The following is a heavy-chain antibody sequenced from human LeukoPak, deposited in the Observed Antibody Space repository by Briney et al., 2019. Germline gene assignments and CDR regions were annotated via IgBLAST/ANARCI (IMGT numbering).Heavy chain of an antibody. CDR2: INHSGST. V-gene: IGHV4-34*01. CDR1: GGSFSGYY. Sequence: PSETLSLTCAVYGGSFSGYYWSWIRQPSGKGLEWIGEINHSGSTNYNPSLKSRVTISVDTSKNQFSLKLSSVTAADTAVYYCARAKLRYFDWLPRHDAFDIWGQGTMVTVSS. CDR3: ARAKLRYFDWLPRHDAFDI. D-gene: IGHD3-9*01. J-gene: IGHJ3*02.